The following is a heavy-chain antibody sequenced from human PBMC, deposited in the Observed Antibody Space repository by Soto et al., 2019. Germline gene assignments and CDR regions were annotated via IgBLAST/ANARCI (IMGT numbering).Heavy chain of an antibody. Sequence: PGGSLRLSCAASGFTFRSYAMSWVRQAPWKGLEWVSAISGSGGSTYYADSVKGRFTISRDNSKNTLYLQMNSLRAEDTAVYYCAKSSDYIWGSYRCTGFFDYWGQGTLVTVSS. CDR1: GFTFRSYA. V-gene: IGHV3-23*01. D-gene: IGHD3-16*02. CDR2: ISGSGGST. J-gene: IGHJ4*02. CDR3: AKSSDYIWGSYRCTGFFDY.